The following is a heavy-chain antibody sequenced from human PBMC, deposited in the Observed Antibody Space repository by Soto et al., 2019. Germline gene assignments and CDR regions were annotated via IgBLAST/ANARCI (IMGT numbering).Heavy chain of an antibody. CDR2: ISYDGSNK. V-gene: IGHV3-30-3*01. CDR3: ARGGYCSSTSCYYYYGMDV. CDR1: GFTFSSYA. J-gene: IGHJ6*02. Sequence: GGSLRLSCAASGFTFSSYAMHWVRHAPGKGLEWVAVISYDGSNKYYADSVKGRFTISRDNSKNTLYLQMNSLRAEDTAVYYCARGGYCSSTSCYYYYGMDVWGQGTTVTVSS. D-gene: IGHD2-2*01.